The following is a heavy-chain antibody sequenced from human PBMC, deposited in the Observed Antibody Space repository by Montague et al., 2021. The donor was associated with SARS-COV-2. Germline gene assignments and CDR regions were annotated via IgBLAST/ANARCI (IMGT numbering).Heavy chain of an antibody. CDR2: ISSSSSYI. CDR1: GFTFSSYS. J-gene: IGHJ5*02. Sequence: SLRLSCAASGFTFSSYSMNWVRQAPGKGLVWVSSISSSSSYIYYADSVKGRFTISRDNAKNSLYLQMNSLRAEDTAVYYCARDDYVWGSYRYSQYNWFDPWGQGTLVTVSS. CDR3: ARDDYVWGSYRYSQYNWFDP. D-gene: IGHD3-16*02. V-gene: IGHV3-21*01.